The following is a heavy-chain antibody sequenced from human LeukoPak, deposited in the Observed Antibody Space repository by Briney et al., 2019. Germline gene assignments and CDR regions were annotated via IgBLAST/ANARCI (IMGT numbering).Heavy chain of an antibody. Sequence: SETLSLTCTVSGGSISSYYWSWIRQPAGKGLEWIGRIYTSGSTNYNPSLKSRVTMSVDTSKNQFSLKLSSVTAADTAVYYCARDDVVVEANWFDPWGQGTLVTVSS. D-gene: IGHD2-15*01. J-gene: IGHJ5*02. CDR2: IYTSGST. V-gene: IGHV4-4*07. CDR3: ARDDVVVEANWFDP. CDR1: GGSISSYY.